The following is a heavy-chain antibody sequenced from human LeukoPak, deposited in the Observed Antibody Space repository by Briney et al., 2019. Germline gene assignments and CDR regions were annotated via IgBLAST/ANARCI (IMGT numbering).Heavy chain of an antibody. Sequence: LRLSCAASGFTVSSNYMSWIRQPPGKGLEWIGYIYYSGSTYYNPSLKSRVTISVDTSKNQFSLKLSSVTAADTAVYYCARGSGLDYDYWGQGTLVTVSS. CDR1: GFTVSSNY. J-gene: IGHJ4*02. CDR3: ARGSGLDYDY. D-gene: IGHD3-3*01. V-gene: IGHV4-30-4*08. CDR2: IYYSGST.